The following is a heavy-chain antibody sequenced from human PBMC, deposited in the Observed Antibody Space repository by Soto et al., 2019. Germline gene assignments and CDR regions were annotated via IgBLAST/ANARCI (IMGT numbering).Heavy chain of an antibody. CDR3: ARDKGYDFWSGYQGSPNYYGMDV. CDR1: GGSISSYY. V-gene: IGHV4-59*01. Sequence: SETLSLTCTVSGGSISSYYWSWIRQPPGKGLEWIGYIYYSGSTNYNPSLKSRVTISVDTSKNQFSLKLSSVTAADTAVYYCARDKGYDFWSGYQGSPNYYGMDVWGQGTTVTVSS. D-gene: IGHD3-3*01. CDR2: IYYSGST. J-gene: IGHJ6*02.